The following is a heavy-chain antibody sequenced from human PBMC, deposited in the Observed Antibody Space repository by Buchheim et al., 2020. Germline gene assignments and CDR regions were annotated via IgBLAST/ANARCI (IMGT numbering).Heavy chain of an antibody. CDR2: VSGSGDRT. Sequence: EVQLLESGGGLVQPGGSLRLSCAASGFTFSNSAMSWVRQAPGKGLEWVPAVSGSGDRTYYADSVKGRFTISRDNSKNKLYLQMNSLRAEDTAVYYCAKSASGSYSRPFDYWGQGTL. J-gene: IGHJ4*02. CDR3: AKSASGSYSRPFDY. V-gene: IGHV3-23*01. D-gene: IGHD1-26*01. CDR1: GFTFSNSA.